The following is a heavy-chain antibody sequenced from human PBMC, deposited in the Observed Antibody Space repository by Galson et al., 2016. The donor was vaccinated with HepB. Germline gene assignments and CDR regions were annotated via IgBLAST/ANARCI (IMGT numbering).Heavy chain of an antibody. Sequence: QSGAEVKKPGESLKISCKGSGYRFSNYWIGWVRQMPGKGLEWLGIIYPGDSETRYSPSFQGHVTMSVDKSINTAYLQWDSLKASDTAMCFCARPHGSSWFDYWAREPWSPSPQ. J-gene: IGHJ5*01. V-gene: IGHV5-51*01. CDR1: GYRFSNYW. D-gene: IGHD6-13*01. CDR3: ARPHGSSWFDY. CDR2: IYPGDSET.